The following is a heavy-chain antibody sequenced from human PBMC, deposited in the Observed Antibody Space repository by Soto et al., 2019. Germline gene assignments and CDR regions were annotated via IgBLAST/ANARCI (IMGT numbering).Heavy chain of an antibody. J-gene: IGHJ6*03. V-gene: IGHV3-11*01. Sequence: GGSLRLSCAASGFTFSDYYMSWIRQAPGKGLEWVSYISSSGSTIYYADSVKGRFTISRDNAKNSLYLQMNSLRAEDTAVYYCARDGTMVRGVYYYYYMDVWGKGTTVTVSS. CDR3: ARDGTMVRGVYYYYYMDV. D-gene: IGHD3-10*01. CDR2: ISSSGSTI. CDR1: GFTFSDYY.